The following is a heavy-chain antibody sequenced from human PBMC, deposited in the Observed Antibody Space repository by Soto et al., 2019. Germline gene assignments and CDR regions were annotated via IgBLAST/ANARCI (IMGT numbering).Heavy chain of an antibody. J-gene: IGHJ5*02. CDR2: ISYDGSNK. D-gene: IGHD6-13*01. CDR1: GFTFSSYA. CDR3: ARGKAAANP. V-gene: IGHV3-30-3*01. Sequence: ESGGGVVQPGRSLRLSCAASGFTFSSYAMHWVRQAPGKGLEWVAVISYDGSNKYYADSVKGRFTISRDNSKNTLYLQMNSLRAEDTAVYYCARGKAAANPWGQGTLVTVSS.